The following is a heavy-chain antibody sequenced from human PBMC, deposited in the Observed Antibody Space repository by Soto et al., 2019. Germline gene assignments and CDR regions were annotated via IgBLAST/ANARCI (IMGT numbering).Heavy chain of an antibody. V-gene: IGHV3-23*01. Sequence: EVQVLQSGGGLGQPGGSLRLSCAAGGFTFRDYAMSWVRQAPGKGLEWVSTLSGSLNSAFYADSVKGRFTISRDSSDNILYLQMNILRDEDTAVYYCARDAGFPDFVVTKHAFDIWGQGTLVTVSS. D-gene: IGHD2-2*01. CDR2: LSGSLNSA. CDR3: ARDAGFPDFVVTKHAFDI. J-gene: IGHJ3*02. CDR1: GFTFRDYA.